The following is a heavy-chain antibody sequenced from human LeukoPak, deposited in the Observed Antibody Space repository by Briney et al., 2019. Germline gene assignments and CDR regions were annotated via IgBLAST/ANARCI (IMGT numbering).Heavy chain of an antibody. CDR1: GFTFSSYG. J-gene: IGHJ4*02. Sequence: GRSLRLSCAASGFTFSSYGMHWVRQASGKGLEWVAVISHDGSNKYYGDSVKGRFTISRDNSKNTLYLQMNSLRADDTAVYYCAKGVDHGGCYVGYWGQGTLVTVSS. CDR3: AKGVDHGGCYVGY. D-gene: IGHD4-23*01. CDR2: ISHDGSNK. V-gene: IGHV3-30*18.